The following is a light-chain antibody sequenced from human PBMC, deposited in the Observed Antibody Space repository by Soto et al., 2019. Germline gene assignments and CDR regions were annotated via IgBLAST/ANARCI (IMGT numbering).Light chain of an antibody. CDR1: QSVSSSY. CDR2: GAS. Sequence: IVLTQSPGTLSLSPGERATLSCRASQSVSSSYLAWYQQKPGQAPRLLIYGASTRATGIPARFSGSGSGTEFTLTISSLQSEDFAVYYCQQYNNWLITFGQGTRLE. V-gene: IGKV3-15*01. CDR3: QQYNNWLIT. J-gene: IGKJ5*01.